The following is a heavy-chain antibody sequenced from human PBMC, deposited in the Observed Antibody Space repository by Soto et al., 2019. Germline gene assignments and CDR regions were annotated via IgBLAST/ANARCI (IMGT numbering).Heavy chain of an antibody. CDR3: ARRGILTTGTTSVKYFES. CDR1: GFTFSGSA. J-gene: IGHJ4*02. D-gene: IGHD4-4*01. Sequence: GGSLRLSCAASGFTFSGSAMSWVRQAPGKGLEWVSSVSASGSTVTYADSVKGRFTISRDNSKSTLSLEMNSLRVEDTAAYYCARRGILTTGTTSVKYFESWGQGTLVTVSS. CDR2: VSASGSTV. V-gene: IGHV3-23*01.